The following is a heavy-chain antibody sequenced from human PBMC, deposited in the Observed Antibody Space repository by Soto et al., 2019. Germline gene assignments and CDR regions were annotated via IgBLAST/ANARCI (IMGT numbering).Heavy chain of an antibody. V-gene: IGHV1-3*01. D-gene: IGHD3-10*01. CDR2: INAGNGNT. CDR3: ARRYHYGSGSYSYFDY. CDR1: GYTFTSYA. J-gene: IGHJ4*02. Sequence: ASVKVSCKASGYTFTSYAMHWVRQAHGQRLEWMGWINAGNGNTKYSQKFQGRVTITRDTSASTAYMELSSLRSEDTAVYYCARRYHYGSGSYSYFDYWGQGTLVTVSS.